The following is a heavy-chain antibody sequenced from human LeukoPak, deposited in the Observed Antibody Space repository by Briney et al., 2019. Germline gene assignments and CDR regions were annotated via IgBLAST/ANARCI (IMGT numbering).Heavy chain of an antibody. J-gene: IGHJ4*02. D-gene: IGHD3-10*01. Sequence: WGTLSLSCAASGGTFSSYDMHWIRQAPGKGLEWVAGISYDGSNKYYAVSVKGRFTIPRDNSKNTLYLQTNSLRAEDTDVYYCARAVSQFGELWGIFDYWGQGTLVTVSS. CDR3: ARAVSQFGELWGIFDY. V-gene: IGHV3-30*03. CDR2: ISYDGSNK. CDR1: GGTFSSYD.